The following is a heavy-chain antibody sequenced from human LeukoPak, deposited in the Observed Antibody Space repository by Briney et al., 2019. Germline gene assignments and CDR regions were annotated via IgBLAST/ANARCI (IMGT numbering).Heavy chain of an antibody. Sequence: SETLSLTCTVSGGSISSGSYYGSWIRQPAGKGLERIGRIYTSGSTNYNPSLKSRVTISVDTSKNQFSLKLSSVTAADTAVYYWARAWYSSSWWRLDYWGQGTLVTVSS. CDR3: ARAWYSSSWWRLDY. CDR2: IYTSGST. D-gene: IGHD6-13*01. J-gene: IGHJ4*02. CDR1: GGSISSGSYY. V-gene: IGHV4-61*02.